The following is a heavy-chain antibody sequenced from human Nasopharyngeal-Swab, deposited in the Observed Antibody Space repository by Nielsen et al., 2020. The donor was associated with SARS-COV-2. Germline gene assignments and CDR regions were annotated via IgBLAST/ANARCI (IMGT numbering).Heavy chain of an antibody. Sequence: SETLSLTCTVSGGSISSGSYYWSWIRQPAGKGLEWIGRIYTSGSTNYNPSLKSRVTISVDTSKNQFSLKLSFVTAADTAVYYCARSYDFWGGYHYNWFDPWGQGTLVTVSS. J-gene: IGHJ5*02. CDR2: IYTSGST. CDR1: GGSISSGSYY. V-gene: IGHV4-61*02. CDR3: ARSYDFWGGYHYNWFDP. D-gene: IGHD3-3*01.